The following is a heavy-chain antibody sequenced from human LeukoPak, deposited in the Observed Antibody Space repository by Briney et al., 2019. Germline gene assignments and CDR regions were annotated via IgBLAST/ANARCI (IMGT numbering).Heavy chain of an antibody. J-gene: IGHJ3*02. CDR3: ARAFSRYDFWSGYYTDAFDI. CDR1: GFTFSSYD. Sequence: PGGSLRLSCAASGFTFSSYDMHWVRQATGKGLEWVSAIGTAGGTYYPGSVKGRFTISRENAKNSLYLQMNSLRAEDTAVYYCARAFSRYDFWSGYYTDAFDIWGQGTMVTVSS. CDR2: IGTAGGT. V-gene: IGHV3-13*01. D-gene: IGHD3-3*01.